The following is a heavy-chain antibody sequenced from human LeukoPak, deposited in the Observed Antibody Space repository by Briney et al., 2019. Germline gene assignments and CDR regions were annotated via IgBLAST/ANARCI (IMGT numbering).Heavy chain of an antibody. V-gene: IGHV4-59*08. Sequence: PSETLSLTCAVYGGSFSSYYWSWIRQPPGKGLEWIGYIYYSGSTNYNPSLKSRVTISVDTSKNQLSLKLSSVTAADTAVYYCARSKAHLSTSWYGTWFDPWGQGTLVTVSS. CDR2: IYYSGST. J-gene: IGHJ5*02. D-gene: IGHD2-2*01. CDR3: ARSKAHLSTSWYGTWFDP. CDR1: GGSFSSYY.